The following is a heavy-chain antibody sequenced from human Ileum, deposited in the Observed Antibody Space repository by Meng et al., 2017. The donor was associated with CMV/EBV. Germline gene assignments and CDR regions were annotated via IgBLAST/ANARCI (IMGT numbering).Heavy chain of an antibody. CDR1: GGSVSSGSYY. Sequence: SETLSLTCTVSGGSVSSGSYYWSWIRQPPGKGLEWIGYIYYSGSTNYNPSLKSRVAISVDTSKNQFSLKLSSVTAADAAVYYCARATSSTICVDYWGQGTLVTVSS. V-gene: IGHV4-61*01. CDR3: ARATSSTICVDY. J-gene: IGHJ4*02. D-gene: IGHD2-2*01. CDR2: IYYSGST.